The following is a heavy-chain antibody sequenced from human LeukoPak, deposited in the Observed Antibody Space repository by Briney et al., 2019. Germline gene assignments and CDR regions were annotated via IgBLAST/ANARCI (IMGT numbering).Heavy chain of an antibody. D-gene: IGHD3-10*01. Sequence: GESLKISCNGSGYTFPNYWIGWVRPMPGKGLEWMGIIYPGDSDTKYSPSFQGQVTISADNSISTAYLQWSSLKASDTAMYYCAVRGTSGVYWGQGTLVTVSS. CDR2: IYPGDSDT. CDR3: AVRGTSGVY. J-gene: IGHJ4*02. V-gene: IGHV5-51*01. CDR1: GYTFPNYW.